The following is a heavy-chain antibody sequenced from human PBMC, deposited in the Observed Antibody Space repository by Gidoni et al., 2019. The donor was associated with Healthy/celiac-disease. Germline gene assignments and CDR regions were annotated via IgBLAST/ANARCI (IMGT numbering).Heavy chain of an antibody. V-gene: IGHV4-38-2*02. J-gene: IGHJ3*02. D-gene: IGHD5-12*01. CDR2: IYHSGST. Sequence: QVQLQESGPGLVKPSETLSLTCAVSGYSIRSGYYWGWIRQPPGKGLEWIGSIYHSGSTYYNPSLKSRVTISVDTAKNQFSLKLSSVTAADTAVYYCAREGDIVASDHQNDAFDIWGQGTMVTVSS. CDR3: AREGDIVASDHQNDAFDI. CDR1: GYSIRSGYY.